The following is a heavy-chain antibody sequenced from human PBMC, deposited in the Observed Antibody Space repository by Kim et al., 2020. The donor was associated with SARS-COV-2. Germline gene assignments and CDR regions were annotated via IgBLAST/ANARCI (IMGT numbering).Heavy chain of an antibody. Sequence: SETLSLTCAVSGGSISSSNWWSWVRQPPGKGLEWIGEIYHSGSTNYNPSLKSRVTISVDKSKNQFSLKLSSVTAADTAVYYCARDMGYCSGGSCYLGHYYYYYGMDVWGQGTTVTVSS. D-gene: IGHD2-15*01. CDR2: IYHSGST. J-gene: IGHJ6*02. V-gene: IGHV4-4*02. CDR3: ARDMGYCSGGSCYLGHYYYYYGMDV. CDR1: GGSISSSNW.